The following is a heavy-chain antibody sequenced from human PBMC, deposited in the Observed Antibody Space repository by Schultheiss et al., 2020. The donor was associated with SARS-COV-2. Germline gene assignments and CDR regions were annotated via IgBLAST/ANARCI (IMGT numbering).Heavy chain of an antibody. Sequence: SETLSLTCAVYGGSFSGYYWSWIRQPPGKGLEWIGEINHSGSTNYNPSLKSRVTISVDTSKNQFSLKLNSVTAADTAVYYCARHRERIAGIVGWAYGVDVWGQGTTGTVSS. CDR1: GGSFSGYY. D-gene: IGHD1-26*01. J-gene: IGHJ6*02. CDR2: INHSGST. V-gene: IGHV4-34*01. CDR3: ARHRERIAGIVGWAYGVDV.